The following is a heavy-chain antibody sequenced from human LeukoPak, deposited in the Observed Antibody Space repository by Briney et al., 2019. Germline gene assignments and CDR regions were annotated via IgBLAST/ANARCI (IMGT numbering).Heavy chain of an antibody. V-gene: IGHV5-51*01. CDR1: GYSFTSYW. Sequence: GESLKISCKGSGYSFTSYWIGWVRQMPGKGLEWMGIIYPGDSDTRYSPSFQGQVTISADKSISTAYLQWSSLKASDTAMYYCARHLYTAAAGAYYMDVWGKGTTVTVSS. J-gene: IGHJ6*03. D-gene: IGHD6-13*01. CDR2: IYPGDSDT. CDR3: ARHLYTAAAGAYYMDV.